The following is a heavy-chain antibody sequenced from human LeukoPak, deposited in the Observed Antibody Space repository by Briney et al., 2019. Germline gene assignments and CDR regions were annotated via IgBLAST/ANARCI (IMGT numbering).Heavy chain of an antibody. CDR2: IYYSGST. Sequence: SETLSLNCTVSGGSVSSSSYYWGWIRQPPGKGLEWIGSIYYSGSTYYNASLKSRVTISVDTSKNQFSLKLSSVTAADTAVYYCARSSGMAAAHKYWGQGTLVTVSS. CDR3: ARSSGMAAAHKY. CDR1: GGSVSSSSYY. V-gene: IGHV4-39*01. D-gene: IGHD6-13*01. J-gene: IGHJ4*02.